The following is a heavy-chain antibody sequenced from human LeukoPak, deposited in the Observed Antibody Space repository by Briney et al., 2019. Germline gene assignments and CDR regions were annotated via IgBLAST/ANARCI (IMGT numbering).Heavy chain of an antibody. CDR2: IYTSGST. J-gene: IGHJ6*03. D-gene: IGHD3-10*01. CDR3: ASDGSGSYDYYYYMDV. CDR1: GGSISSGSYY. Sequence: SETPSLTCTVSGGSISSGSYYWSWIRQPAGKGLEWIGRIYTSGSTNYNPSLKSRVTISVDTSKNQFSLKLSSVTAADTAVYYCASDGSGSYDYYYYMDVWGKGTTVTVSS. V-gene: IGHV4-61*02.